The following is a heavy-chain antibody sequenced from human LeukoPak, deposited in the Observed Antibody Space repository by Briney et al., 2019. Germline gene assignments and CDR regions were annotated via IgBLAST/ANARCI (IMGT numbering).Heavy chain of an antibody. D-gene: IGHD6-13*01. CDR3: ARHGSSSWYLGFNWFDP. CDR2: INPNSGGT. J-gene: IGHJ5*02. V-gene: IGHV1-2*02. Sequence: ASVKVSCKASGYTFTGYYMHWVRQAPGQGLEWMGWINPNSGGTNYAQKFQGRVTMTRDTSISTAYMELSRLRSYDTAVYNCARHGSSSWYLGFNWFDPWGQGTLVTVSS. CDR1: GYTFTGYY.